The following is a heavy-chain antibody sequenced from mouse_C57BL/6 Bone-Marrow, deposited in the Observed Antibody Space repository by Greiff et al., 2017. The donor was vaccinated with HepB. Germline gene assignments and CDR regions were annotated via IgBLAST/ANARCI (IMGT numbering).Heavy chain of an antibody. CDR1: GYTFTSYW. J-gene: IGHJ2*01. CDR2: IDPSDSYT. D-gene: IGHD2-1*01. CDR3: ARKDYGNLGDFDY. V-gene: IGHV1-50*01. Sequence: VQLQQPGAELVKPGASVKLSCKASGYTFTSYWMQWVKQRPGQGLEWIGEIDPSDSYTNYNQKFKGKATLTVDTSSSTAYMQLSSLTSEDSAVYYCARKDYGNLGDFDYWGQGTTLTVSS.